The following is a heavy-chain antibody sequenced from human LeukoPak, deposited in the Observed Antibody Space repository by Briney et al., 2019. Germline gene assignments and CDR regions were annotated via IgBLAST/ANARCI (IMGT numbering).Heavy chain of an antibody. J-gene: IGHJ4*02. CDR1: GFTFDDHG. Sequence: GGSLRLSCAASGFTFDDHGMSWVRQVPGKGLEWVAVVSYDGSNKYYADSVKGRFTISRDNSKNTLYLQMNSLRAEDTAVYYCAKEVRLVPFDYWGQGTLVTVSS. V-gene: IGHV3-30*18. CDR3: AKEVRLVPFDY. CDR2: VSYDGSNK. D-gene: IGHD6-25*01.